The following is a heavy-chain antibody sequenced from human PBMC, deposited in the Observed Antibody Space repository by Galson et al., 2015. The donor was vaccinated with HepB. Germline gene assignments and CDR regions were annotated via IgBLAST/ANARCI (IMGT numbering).Heavy chain of an antibody. D-gene: IGHD1-20*01. J-gene: IGHJ5*02. CDR3: ARDWELTAQIALFDP. Sequence: SVKVSCKASGYTFTSYGISWVRQAPGQGLEWMGWIRPYNDLTRYVQKFQGRVTMTTDTSTSTAYMELRSLRSDDTAMYYCARDWELTAQIALFDPWGQGTVVTASS. CDR1: GYTFTSYG. CDR2: IRPYNDLT. V-gene: IGHV1-18*01.